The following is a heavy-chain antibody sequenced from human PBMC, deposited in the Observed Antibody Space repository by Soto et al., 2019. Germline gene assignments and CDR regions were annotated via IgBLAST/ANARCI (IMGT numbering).Heavy chain of an antibody. D-gene: IGHD3-10*02. V-gene: IGHV3-66*01. CDR3: ARFDCSATYCFFFSY. CDR1: GFTVSHSY. CDR2: IDSGGST. J-gene: IGHJ4*02. Sequence: EVQLVESGGGLVQSGGSLTLSCAASGFTVSHSYMSWVRQAPGKGLEWVSAIDSGGSTYYADSVKGRFIISRDNSRNTLYLQMISLRAEDTAVYFCARFDCSATYCFFFSYWGQGTPVTVSS.